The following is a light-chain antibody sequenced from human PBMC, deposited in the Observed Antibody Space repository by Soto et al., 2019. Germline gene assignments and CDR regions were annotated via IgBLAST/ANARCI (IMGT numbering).Light chain of an antibody. J-gene: IGLJ1*01. CDR3: SSYTSSSTYV. CDR1: SSYVGGYNY. Sequence: QSVLTQPASVSGSPGQSITISCTGTSSYVGGYNYVSWYQHLPGKAPKLIIYYVSNRPSGVSDRFSGSKSGNTASLTISGLQAEDEADYYCSSYTSSSTYVFGTGTKVTV. V-gene: IGLV2-14*01. CDR2: YVS.